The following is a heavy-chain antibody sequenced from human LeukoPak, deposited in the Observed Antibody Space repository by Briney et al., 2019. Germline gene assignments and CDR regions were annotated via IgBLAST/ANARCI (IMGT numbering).Heavy chain of an antibody. V-gene: IGHV3-21*01. D-gene: IGHD5-24*01. CDR3: TRGKNYRGNTHFDY. CDR2: IFNSGTDT. CDR1: GVTFSGYS. J-gene: IGHJ4*02. Sequence: GVSLRLSCSASGVTFSGYSMNWGRQAPGKGLEWVSSIFNSGTDTYYADSVKGRFTICSDTAKDSLYLQIHSLRAEATAVYYCTRGKNYRGNTHFDYWGQGTLVTVSS.